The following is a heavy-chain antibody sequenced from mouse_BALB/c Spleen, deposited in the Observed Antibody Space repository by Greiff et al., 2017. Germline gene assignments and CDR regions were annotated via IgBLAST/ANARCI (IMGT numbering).Heavy chain of an antibody. D-gene: IGHD1-2*01. CDR2: IRLKSNNYAT. Sequence: EVKVEESGGGLVQPGGSMKLSCVASGFTFSNYWMKWVRQSPEKGLEWVAEIRLKSNNYATHYAESVKGKFTISRDDSKSSVYLQMNNLRAEDTGIYYCTRDCYGPFFAYWGQGTLVTVSA. CDR3: TRDCYGPFFAY. CDR1: GFTFSNYW. V-gene: IGHV6-6*02. J-gene: IGHJ3*01.